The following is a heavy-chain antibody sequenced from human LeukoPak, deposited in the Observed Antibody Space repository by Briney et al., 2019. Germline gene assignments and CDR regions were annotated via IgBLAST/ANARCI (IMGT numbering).Heavy chain of an antibody. CDR2: IYSGGST. V-gene: IGHV3-53*01. J-gene: IGHJ4*02. CDR3: AKDFSSGWCIDD. D-gene: IGHD6-19*01. CDR1: GFTVSSNY. Sequence: GGSLRLSCAASGFTVSSNYMSWVRQAPGKGLEWVSVIYSGGSTYYADSVKGRFTISRDNSKNTLYLQMNSLRAEDTAVYYRAKDFSSGWCIDDWGQGTLVTVSS.